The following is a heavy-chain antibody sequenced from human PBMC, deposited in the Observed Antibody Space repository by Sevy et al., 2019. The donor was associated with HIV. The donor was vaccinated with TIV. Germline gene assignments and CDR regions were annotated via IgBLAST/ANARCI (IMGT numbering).Heavy chain of an antibody. V-gene: IGHV5-51*01. D-gene: IGHD3-10*01. Sequence: GESLKISCKVSVYSFSTHWVAWVRQVPGKGLEWMGIIYPGDSDTRYSPSFQGQVTISADKSINTAYLQWIRLKASDTAMYYCATHVGGGFGFSDFWGQGTLVTVSS. CDR1: VYSFSTHW. J-gene: IGHJ4*02. CDR3: ATHVGGGFGFSDF. CDR2: IYPGDSDT.